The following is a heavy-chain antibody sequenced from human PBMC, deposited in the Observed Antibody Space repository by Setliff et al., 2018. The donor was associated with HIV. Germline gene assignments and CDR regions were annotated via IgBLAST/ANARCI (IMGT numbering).Heavy chain of an antibody. J-gene: IGHJ4*02. CDR1: GFTFRNYN. D-gene: IGHD6-19*01. CDR3: ASVLFNRKGWHWDR. Sequence: GGSLRLSCAASGFTFRNYNFNWVRQAPGRGLEWVSSISISSGAAIYYAESVQGRFTASRDNARNSLYLQMNSLRAEDTAVYYCASVLFNRKGWHWDRWGQGTLVTVSS. V-gene: IGHV3-21*04. CDR2: ISISSGAAI.